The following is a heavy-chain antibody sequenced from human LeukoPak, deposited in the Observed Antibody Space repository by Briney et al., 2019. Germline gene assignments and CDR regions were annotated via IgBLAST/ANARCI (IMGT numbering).Heavy chain of an antibody. D-gene: IGHD3-9*01. CDR2: INPNSGGT. CDR3: ARGGYDILTGYYYFDY. J-gene: IGHJ4*02. Sequence: ASVKVSCKASGYTFTGYYMHWVRQAPGRGLEWMGWINPNSGGTNYAQKFQGRVTMTRDTSISTAYMELSRLRSDDTAVYYCARGGYDILTGYYYFDYWGQGTLVTVSS. V-gene: IGHV1-2*02. CDR1: GYTFTGYY.